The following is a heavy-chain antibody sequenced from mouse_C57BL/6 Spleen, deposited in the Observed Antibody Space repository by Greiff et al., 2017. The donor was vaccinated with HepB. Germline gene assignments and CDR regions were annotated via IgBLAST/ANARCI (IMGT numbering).Heavy chain of an antibody. V-gene: IGHV1-52*01. J-gene: IGHJ4*01. CDR3: ARPGTRYYYAMDY. Sequence: QVQLQQPGAELVRPGSSVKLSCKASGYTFTSYWMHWVKQRPIQGLEWIGNIDPSDSETHYNQKFKDKATLTVDKSSSTAYMQLSSLTSEDSAVYYCARPGTRYYYAMDYWGQGTSVTVSS. CDR2: IDPSDSET. CDR1: GYTFTSYW. D-gene: IGHD4-1*01.